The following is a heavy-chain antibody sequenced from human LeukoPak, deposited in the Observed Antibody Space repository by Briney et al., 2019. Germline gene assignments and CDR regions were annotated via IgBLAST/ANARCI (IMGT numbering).Heavy chain of an antibody. D-gene: IGHD3-16*01. CDR1: GFTFNNYW. J-gene: IGHJ6*02. V-gene: IGHV3-7*05. CDR2: IEEDGSDK. Sequence: PGRSLRLSCAVSGFTFNNYWMSWVRQAPGKGLEWVANIEEDGSDKNYVDSVKGRFTISRDNAKNSLYLQMNSLRPEDTAVYYCVRGGGGMDVWGQGTTVTVSS. CDR3: VRGGGGMDV.